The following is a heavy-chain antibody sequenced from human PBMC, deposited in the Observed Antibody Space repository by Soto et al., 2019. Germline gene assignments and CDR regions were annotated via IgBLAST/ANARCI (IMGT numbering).Heavy chain of an antibody. CDR1: GYSISLGYY. CDR2: IYHSGNT. V-gene: IGHV4-38-2*01. Sequence: PSETLSLTCAVSGYSISLGYYWGWIRQPPGRGLEWIGSIYHSGNTYYNPSLKSRVSISLVTSKNHFPLGLTSVTDADTAVYYCERVKLAARGGFDYWGLGTLVTVSS. CDR3: ERVKLAARGGFDY. D-gene: IGHD6-6*01. J-gene: IGHJ4*02.